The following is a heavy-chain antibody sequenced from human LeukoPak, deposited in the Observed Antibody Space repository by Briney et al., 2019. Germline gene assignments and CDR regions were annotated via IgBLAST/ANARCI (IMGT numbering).Heavy chain of an antibody. CDR3: ARNYYDSSGYYGMDV. V-gene: IGHV4-39*07. CDR2: IYYSGST. Sequence: PSETLSLTCTVSGGSISSSSYYWGWIRQPPGQGLVWIWSIYYSGSTYYNPSLKSRVTISVDTSKNQFSLKLSSVTAADTAVYYCARNYYDSSGYYGMDVWGQGTTVTVSS. J-gene: IGHJ6*02. D-gene: IGHD3-22*01. CDR1: GGSISSSSYY.